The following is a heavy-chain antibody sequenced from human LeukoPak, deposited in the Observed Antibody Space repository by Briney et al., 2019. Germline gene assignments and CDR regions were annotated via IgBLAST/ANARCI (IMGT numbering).Heavy chain of an antibody. CDR3: AKSRSGVSSCYNY. D-gene: IGHD2-15*01. Sequence: PGGSLRLSCAASGFIFSNYAMSWVRQAPGKGLEWVSAISGSDDNTYYADSVRGRFTISRDNSKNTLYLRMNSLRAEDTAIYFCAKSRSGVSSCYNYWGQGTLVTVSS. V-gene: IGHV3-23*01. CDR1: GFIFSNYA. CDR2: ISGSDDNT. J-gene: IGHJ4*02.